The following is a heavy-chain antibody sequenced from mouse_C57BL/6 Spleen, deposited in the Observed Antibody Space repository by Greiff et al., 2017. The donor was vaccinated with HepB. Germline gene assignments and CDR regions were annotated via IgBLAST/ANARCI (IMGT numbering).Heavy chain of an antibody. CDR1: GYTFTSYW. J-gene: IGHJ3*01. Sequence: QVQLQQPGAELVMPGASVKLSCKASGYTFTSYWKHWVKQRPGQGLEWIGEIDPSDSYTNYNQKFKGKSTLTVDKSSSTAYMQLSSLTSEDSAVYYCARSGGYDGYLSWFAYWGQGTLVTVSA. CDR2: IDPSDSYT. CDR3: ARSGGYDGYLSWFAY. D-gene: IGHD2-3*01. V-gene: IGHV1-69*01.